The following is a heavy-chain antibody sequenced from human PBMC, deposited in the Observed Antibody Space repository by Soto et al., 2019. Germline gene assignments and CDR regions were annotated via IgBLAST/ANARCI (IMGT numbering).Heavy chain of an antibody. Sequence: SETLSLTCAVYGGSFSGYYGSWIRQPPGKGLEWIGEINHSGSTNYNPSLKSRVTISVDTSKNQFSLKLSSVTAADTAVYYCATQTSPVYYYGMDVWGQGTMVTVSS. CDR3: ATQTSPVYYYGMDV. CDR1: GGSFSGYY. V-gene: IGHV4-34*01. J-gene: IGHJ6*02. CDR2: INHSGST.